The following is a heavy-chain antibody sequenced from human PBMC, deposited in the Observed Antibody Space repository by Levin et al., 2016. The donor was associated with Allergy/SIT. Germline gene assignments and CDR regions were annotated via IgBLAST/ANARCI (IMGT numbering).Heavy chain of an antibody. V-gene: IGHV3-30-3*01. D-gene: IGHD6-19*01. CDR3: AGDPREALTLRSGRIAVAGTFDY. Sequence: WIRQPPGKGLEWVAVISYDGSNKYYADSVKGRFTISRDNSKNTLYLQMNSLRAEDTAVYYCAGDPREALTLRSGRIAVAGTFDYWGQGTLVTVSS. CDR2: ISYDGSNK. J-gene: IGHJ4*02.